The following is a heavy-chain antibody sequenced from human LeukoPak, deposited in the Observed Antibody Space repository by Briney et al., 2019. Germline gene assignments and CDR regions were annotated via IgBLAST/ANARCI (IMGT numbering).Heavy chain of an antibody. CDR2: INPNSGGT. J-gene: IGHJ4*02. V-gene: IGHV1-2*02. CDR1: GYTFTGYY. Sequence: GASVKVSCKASGYTFTGYYMHWVRQAPGQGLEWMGWINPNSGGTNYAQKFQGRVTMTRDTSISTAYMELSSLRSEDTAVYYCARDYGSGSYYKRPFDYWGQGTLVTVSS. D-gene: IGHD3-10*01. CDR3: ARDYGSGSYYKRPFDY.